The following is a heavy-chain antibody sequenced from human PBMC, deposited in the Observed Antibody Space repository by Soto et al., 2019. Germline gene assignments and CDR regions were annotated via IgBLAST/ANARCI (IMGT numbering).Heavy chain of an antibody. J-gene: IGHJ4*02. D-gene: IGHD6-13*01. CDR1: GYTFTHFG. V-gene: IGHV1-18*01. CDR2: INPFHGNK. CDR3: ARDPNLSTWRNIDS. Sequence: QVQLVQSGTEVKKPGASVQVSCQASGYTFTHFGISWVRQAPGQGLEWMGWINPFHGNKDYAPKFEGRVFMTTDTSTSTAYMELRGLKSDDTAVYLCARDPNLSTWRNIDSGGQGTLVTVSS.